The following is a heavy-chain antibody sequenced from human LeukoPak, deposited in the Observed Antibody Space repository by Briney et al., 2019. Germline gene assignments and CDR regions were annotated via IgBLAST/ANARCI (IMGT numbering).Heavy chain of an antibody. V-gene: IGHV4-59*01. D-gene: IGHD4-17*01. Sequence: PSETLSLTCTVSGGSISSYYWSWIRQPPGKGLEWIGYIYYSGSTNYNPSLKSRVTISVDTSKNQFSLKLSSVTAADTAVYYCARSSGDYVWYFDYWGQGTLVTVSS. J-gene: IGHJ4*02. CDR1: GGSISSYY. CDR2: IYYSGST. CDR3: ARSSGDYVWYFDY.